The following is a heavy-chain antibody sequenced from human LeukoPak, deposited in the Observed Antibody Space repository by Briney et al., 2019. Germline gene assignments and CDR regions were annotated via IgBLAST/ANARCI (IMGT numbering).Heavy chain of an antibody. CDR3: ARGVAALRNNWFDP. CDR2: MYYSGST. D-gene: IGHD2-15*01. CDR1: GGSISSSSYY. J-gene: IGHJ5*02. Sequence: SETLSLTCTVSGGSISSSSYYWGWVRQPPGKGLEWVGSMYYSGSTYYSPSLKSRVTISVDTSKNQFSLKLSSVTAADTAVYYCARGVAALRNNWFDPWGQGTLVTVSS. V-gene: IGHV4-39*07.